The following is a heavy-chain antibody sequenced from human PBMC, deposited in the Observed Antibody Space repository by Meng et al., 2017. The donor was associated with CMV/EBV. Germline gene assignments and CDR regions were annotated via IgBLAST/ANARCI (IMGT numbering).Heavy chain of an antibody. CDR3: ARDGGAYYYDSSGYFYGMDV. CDR1: GFTFSSYS. V-gene: IGHV3-48*04. J-gene: IGHJ6*02. Sequence: GESLKISCAASGFTFSSYSMNCVRHAPGKGLEWVSYISSSSSTIYYAGSVKGRFTISRDNAKNSLYLQMNSMRAEDTAVYYCARDGGAYYYDSSGYFYGMDVWGQGTTVTVSS. CDR2: ISSSSSTI. D-gene: IGHD3-22*01.